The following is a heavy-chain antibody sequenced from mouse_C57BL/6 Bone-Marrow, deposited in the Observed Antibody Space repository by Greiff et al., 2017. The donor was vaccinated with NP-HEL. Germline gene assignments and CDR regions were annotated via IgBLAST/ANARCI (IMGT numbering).Heavy chain of an antibody. J-gene: IGHJ3*01. V-gene: IGHV1-81*01. CDR1: GYTFTSYG. D-gene: IGHD1-1*01. CDR3: ANLYYYGSRGAY. CDR2: IYPRSGNT. Sequence: VQLQQSGAELARPGASVKLSCKASGYTFTSYGISWVKQRPGQGLEWIGEIYPRSGNTYYNEKFKGKATLTADKSSSTAYMELRSLTSEDSAVYFCANLYYYGSRGAYWGQGTLVTVSA.